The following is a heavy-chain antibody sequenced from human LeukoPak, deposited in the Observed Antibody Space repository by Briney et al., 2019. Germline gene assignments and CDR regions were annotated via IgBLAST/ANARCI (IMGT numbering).Heavy chain of an antibody. Sequence: GGSLRLSCAASGFTFSSYSMNWVRQAPGKGLEWVSSISSSSSYIYYADSVKGRFTISRDNAKNSLYLQMNSLRAEDTAVYYCARGIGSPHAFDVWGQGTMVTVSS. D-gene: IGHD3-16*02. V-gene: IGHV3-21*01. CDR3: ARGIGSPHAFDV. CDR2: ISSSSSYI. J-gene: IGHJ3*01. CDR1: GFTFSSYS.